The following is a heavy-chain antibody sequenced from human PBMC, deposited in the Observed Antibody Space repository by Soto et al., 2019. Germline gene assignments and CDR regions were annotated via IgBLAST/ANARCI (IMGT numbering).Heavy chain of an antibody. J-gene: IGHJ4*02. CDR3: ARVSGTYSSFLDY. CDR2: IYYSGST. Sequence: QLLLQESGPGLVKPSETLSLTCTVSGVSISSGHDYWGWIRQPPGKGLEWIGSIYYSGSTYYNPSLKSRVTISADTSKNQFSLRLSSVTAADTAVYYCARVSGTYSSFLDYWGQGTLVTVSS. V-gene: IGHV4-39*01. D-gene: IGHD5-18*01. CDR1: GVSISSGHDY.